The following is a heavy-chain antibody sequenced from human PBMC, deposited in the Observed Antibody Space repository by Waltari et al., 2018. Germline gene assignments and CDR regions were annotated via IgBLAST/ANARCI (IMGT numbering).Heavy chain of an antibody. J-gene: IGHJ3*02. Sequence: QVQLQQWGAGLLKPSETLSLTCAVYGGSFSGYYWSWIRQPPGTGLEWIGEINHSGSTNYNPSLKSRVTISVDTSKNQFSLKLSSVTAADTAVYYCARNYYDSSGYYLENNAFDIWGQGTMVTVSS. CDR3: ARNYYDSSGYYLENNAFDI. CDR1: GGSFSGYY. V-gene: IGHV4-34*01. CDR2: INHSGST. D-gene: IGHD3-22*01.